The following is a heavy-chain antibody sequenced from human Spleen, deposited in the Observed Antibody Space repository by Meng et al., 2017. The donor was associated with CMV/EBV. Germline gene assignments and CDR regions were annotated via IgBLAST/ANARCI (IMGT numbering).Heavy chain of an antibody. Sequence: GESLKISCAASGFTFSSYAMHWVRQAPGKGLEWVAVISYDGSNKYYADSVKGRFTISRDNSKNTLYLQMNSLRAEDTAVYYCARVMGRLSRQYYYYGMDVWGQGTTVTVSS. J-gene: IGHJ6*02. D-gene: IGHD2-8*01. CDR3: ARVMGRLSRQYYYYGMDV. V-gene: IGHV3-30-3*01. CDR1: GFTFSSYA. CDR2: ISYDGSNK.